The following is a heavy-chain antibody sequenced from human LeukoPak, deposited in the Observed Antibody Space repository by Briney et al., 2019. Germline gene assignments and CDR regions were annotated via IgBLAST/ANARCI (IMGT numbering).Heavy chain of an antibody. J-gene: IGHJ4*02. CDR2: IKEDGRQR. V-gene: IGHV3-7*01. CDR3: TRDYLKSSRGKFDY. Sequence: GGSLRLSCAASGFDFSDYWMTWVRLAPGKGLEWVANIKEDGRQRFYVDSVKGRFTISRDNAKNSLSLLMDSLRVEDTAVYYCTRDYLKSSRGKFDYWGQGTLVTVSS. CDR1: GFDFSDYW. D-gene: IGHD3-16*01.